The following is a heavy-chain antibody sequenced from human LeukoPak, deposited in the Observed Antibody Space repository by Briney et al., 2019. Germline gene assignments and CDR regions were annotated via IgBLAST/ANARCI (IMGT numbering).Heavy chain of an antibody. D-gene: IGHD3-9*01. V-gene: IGHV3-21*01. CDR1: GFIFTNYN. Sequence: GGSLRLSCAASGFIFTNYNLNWVRQAPGKGLEWISSISGGSTYIYYADSVRGRFTISRDNAKNSLYLQMNSLRAEDTAVYYCAKDHILTGYYIFHYYGMDVWGQGTTVTVSS. J-gene: IGHJ6*02. CDR3: AKDHILTGYYIFHYYGMDV. CDR2: ISGGSTYI.